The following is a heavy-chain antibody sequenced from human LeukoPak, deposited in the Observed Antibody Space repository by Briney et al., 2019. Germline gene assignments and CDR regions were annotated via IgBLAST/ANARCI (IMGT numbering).Heavy chain of an antibody. CDR3: AKDGSYYNFDY. CDR1: GFTFSSYA. J-gene: IGHJ4*02. V-gene: IGHV3-23*01. Sequence: GGSLRLSCAASGFTFSSYAMSWVRQAPGRGLEWVSVISGSGDSTDYADSVKGRFTISRDNSNNTLYLQMNSLRAEDTAVYYCAKDGSYYNFDYWGQGTLVTVSS. CDR2: ISGSGDST. D-gene: IGHD1-26*01.